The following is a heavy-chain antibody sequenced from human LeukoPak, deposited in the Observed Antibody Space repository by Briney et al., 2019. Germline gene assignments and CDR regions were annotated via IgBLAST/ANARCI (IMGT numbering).Heavy chain of an antibody. CDR3: ARRGNDAFEI. V-gene: IGHV4-38-2*01. CDR2: IYHSGST. Sequence: SETLSLTCAVSGYSISSGYYWGWIRQPPGEGLEWIGSIYHSGSTYYNPSLKSRVTISVDTSKNQFSLKLSSVTAADTAVYYCARRGNDAFEIWGQGTMVTVSS. J-gene: IGHJ3*02. D-gene: IGHD6-25*01. CDR1: GYSISSGYY.